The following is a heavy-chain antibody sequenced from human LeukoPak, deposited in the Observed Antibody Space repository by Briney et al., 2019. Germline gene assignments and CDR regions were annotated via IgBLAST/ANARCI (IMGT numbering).Heavy chain of an antibody. CDR2: ISGSGGTT. J-gene: IGHJ4*02. D-gene: IGHD2-15*01. CDR1: GFTFSSYA. V-gene: IGHV3-23*01. CDR3: AKVPLGYCGGGSCYYFDH. Sequence: GGSLRLSCAVSGFTFSSYAISWVRQAPGKGLEWVSVISGSGGTTYYADSVKGRFSISRDNSKNRLYLQMNSLRAEDTAVYYCAKVPLGYCGGGSCYYFDHWGQGTLVTVSS.